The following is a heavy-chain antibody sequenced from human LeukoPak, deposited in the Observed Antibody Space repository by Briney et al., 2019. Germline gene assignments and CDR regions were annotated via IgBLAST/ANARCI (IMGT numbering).Heavy chain of an antibody. D-gene: IGHD3-9*01. CDR3: ARDHYDILTGYYINNRFDY. V-gene: IGHV1-2*02. Sequence: SVTVSCKASGYTFTDYYMHWVRQAPGQGLERMGWINPNSGGTKYAQKFQGRVTMTRDTSISTAYMELSRLRSDDTAVYYCARDHYDILTGYYINNRFDYWGQGTLATVSS. J-gene: IGHJ4*02. CDR1: GYTFTDYY. CDR2: INPNSGGT.